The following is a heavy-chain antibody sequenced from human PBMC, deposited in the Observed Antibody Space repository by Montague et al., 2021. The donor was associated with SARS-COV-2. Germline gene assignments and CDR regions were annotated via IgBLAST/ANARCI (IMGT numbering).Heavy chain of an antibody. V-gene: IGHV2-70*11. D-gene: IGHD3-16*02. J-gene: IGHJ4*02. Sequence: PALVKPTQTLTVTCTFSEFSLNTSGMCVSWIRQPPGKALEWLARIDWDDEKYYSTSLKTRLTISKDTYKNQVVLRMINMDPVDTATFYCARTRYYDYGWGNYHGVDYWGQGTLVTVSS. CDR2: IDWDDEK. CDR3: ARTRYYDYGWGNYHGVDY. CDR1: EFSLNTSGMC.